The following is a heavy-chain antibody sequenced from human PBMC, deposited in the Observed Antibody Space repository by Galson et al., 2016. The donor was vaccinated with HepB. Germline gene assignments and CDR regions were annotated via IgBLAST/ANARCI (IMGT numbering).Heavy chain of an antibody. D-gene: IGHD1-14*01. J-gene: IGHJ3*02. Sequence: SETLSLTCTVSGGSLTSYYWSWIRQPPGRELEWIGSVYYSGSTSYKPTLKSRVTISADTTRNQFSLNLSSVTAADTAVYYCARVYDGNGPRQRAFDIWSQGTRVTVS. CDR2: VYYSGST. CDR1: GGSLTSYY. V-gene: IGHV4-59*13. CDR3: ARVYDGNGPRQRAFDI.